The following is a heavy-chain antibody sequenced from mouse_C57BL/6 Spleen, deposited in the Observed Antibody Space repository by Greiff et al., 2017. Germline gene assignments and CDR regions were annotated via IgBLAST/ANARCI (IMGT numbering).Heavy chain of an antibody. V-gene: IGHV1-7*01. CDR2: INPSSGYT. D-gene: IGHD2-2*01. Sequence: QVQLQQSGAELAKPGASVKLSCKASGYTFTSYWMHWVKQRPGQGLEWIGYINPSSGYTKYNQKFKDKATLTADTSSSTAYMQLSSLTYEDSAVYYCARPQSTMVTTNFDVWGTGTTVTVSS. CDR1: GYTFTSYW. CDR3: ARPQSTMVTTNFDV. J-gene: IGHJ1*03.